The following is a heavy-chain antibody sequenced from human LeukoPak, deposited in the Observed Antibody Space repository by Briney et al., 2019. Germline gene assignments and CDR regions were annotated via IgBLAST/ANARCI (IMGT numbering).Heavy chain of an antibody. CDR2: ISYDESIK. D-gene: IGHD2-21*01. Sequence: GGSLRLSCAASGFTFSSYSMHWVRQAPGKGLEWVAVISYDESIKYYADSVKGRFTISRDKSKNTLYLQMNSLRDEDTAVYYCARNLGPYSRNWYSEDYWGQGTLVTVSS. V-gene: IGHV3-30*04. J-gene: IGHJ4*02. CDR1: GFTFSSYS. CDR3: ARNLGPYSRNWYSEDY.